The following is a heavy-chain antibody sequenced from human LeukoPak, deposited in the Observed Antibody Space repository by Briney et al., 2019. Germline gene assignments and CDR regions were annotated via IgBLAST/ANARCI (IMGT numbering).Heavy chain of an antibody. J-gene: IGHJ6*03. CDR2: IYYSGST. V-gene: IGHV4-59*01. D-gene: IGHD6-13*01. CDR1: GGSISSYY. Sequence: SETLSLTCTVSGGSISSYYWSWIRQPPGKGLEWIGYIYYSGSTNYNPSLKSRVTISVDTSKNQFSLKLSSVTAADTAVYYCARGTEQQLADYYYYMDVWGKGTTVTISS. CDR3: ARGTEQQLADYYYYMDV.